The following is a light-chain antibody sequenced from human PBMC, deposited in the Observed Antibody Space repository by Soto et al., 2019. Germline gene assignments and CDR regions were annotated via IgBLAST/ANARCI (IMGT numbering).Light chain of an antibody. V-gene: IGLV1-44*01. CDR3: AAWDDSLIGPV. Sequence: QSVLTQPPSASGTPRQRVTISCSGSSSNIGSYTVNWYQQLPGTAPKLLIYSNNQRPSGVPDRFSGSKSGTSASLAISGLQSEDEADYYCAAWDDSLIGPVFGGGTKLTVL. CDR2: SNN. CDR1: SSNIGSYT. J-gene: IGLJ3*02.